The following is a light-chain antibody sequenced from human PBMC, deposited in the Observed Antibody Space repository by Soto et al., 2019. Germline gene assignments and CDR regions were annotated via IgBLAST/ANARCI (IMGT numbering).Light chain of an antibody. CDR1: QSVSSSY. Sequence: EIVLTQSPGTLSLSPGERATLSCRASQSVSSSYLAWYQQKPGQAPRLLIYGASSRATGIPDRFSGSGSGTDFTLTISRLEPEDYAVYYCQQYGSSLFYTFSQGTKLEIK. J-gene: IGKJ2*01. CDR2: GAS. CDR3: QQYGSSLFYT. V-gene: IGKV3-20*01.